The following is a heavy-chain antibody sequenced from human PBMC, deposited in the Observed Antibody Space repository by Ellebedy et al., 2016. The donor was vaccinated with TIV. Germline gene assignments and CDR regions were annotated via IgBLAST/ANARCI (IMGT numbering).Heavy chain of an antibody. CDR1: GFTFSNAW. CDR3: ARGWFFDWLHYETFYY. CDR2: IKSKTDGGTT. Sequence: PGGSLRLSCAASGFTFSNAWMSWVRQAPGKGLEWGGRIKSKTDGGTTDYAAPVKGRFTISRNDSKNTLYLQMNSLKTEDTAVYYCARGWFFDWLHYETFYYWGQGTLVTVSS. J-gene: IGHJ4*02. D-gene: IGHD3-9*01. V-gene: IGHV3-15*01.